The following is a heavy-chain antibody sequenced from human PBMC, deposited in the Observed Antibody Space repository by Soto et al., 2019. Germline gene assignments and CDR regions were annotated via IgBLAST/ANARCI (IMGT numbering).Heavy chain of an antibody. D-gene: IGHD4-17*01. CDR2: IYYSGST. CDR1: GGSISSSSYY. V-gene: IGHV4-39*01. Sequence: QLQLQESGPGLVKPSETLSLTCTVSGGSISSSSYYWDWIRQPPGKGLEWIGSIYYSGSTYYNPSLKSRGTISVDTSKNQFSLKLSSVTAADTAVYYYARPGMTTVESGAFDIWGQGTMVTVSS. CDR3: ARPGMTTVESGAFDI. J-gene: IGHJ3*02.